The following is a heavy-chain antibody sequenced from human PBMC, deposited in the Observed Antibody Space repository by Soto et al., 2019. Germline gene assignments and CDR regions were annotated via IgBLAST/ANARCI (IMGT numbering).Heavy chain of an antibody. V-gene: IGHV3-23*01. Sequence: EVQLLESGGGVVHPGGSLRLSCEASGFNFKKFAMGWVRQAPGEGLEWVSGISCCGGSTSYADSVKGRFSLARDESRSTLSLQLNSLRVEDTPRYYCAEGDGEQWLIPHLDTWGLGPLVTVS. CDR1: GFNFKKFA. D-gene: IGHD6-19*01. J-gene: IGHJ4*02. CDR3: AEGDGEQWLIPHLDT. CDR2: ISCCGGST.